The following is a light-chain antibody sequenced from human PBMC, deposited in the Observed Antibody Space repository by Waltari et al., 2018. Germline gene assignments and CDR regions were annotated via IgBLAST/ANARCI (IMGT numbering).Light chain of an antibody. CDR3: QQYNSLWT. CDR2: KAS. Sequence: DIQMTQSPSTLSASVEDRVTITCRASQTIRSWLAWYQQKPGKAPKLLIYKASSLESGVPSRFSGSGSGTEFTLTINSLQPDDFATYYCQQYNSLWTFGQGTKVEIK. V-gene: IGKV1-5*03. J-gene: IGKJ1*01. CDR1: QTIRSW.